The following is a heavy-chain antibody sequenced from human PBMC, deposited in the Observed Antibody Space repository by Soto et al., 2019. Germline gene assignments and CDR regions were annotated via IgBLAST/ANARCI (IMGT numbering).Heavy chain of an antibody. V-gene: IGHV3-33*01. D-gene: IGHD2-2*01. CDR3: ARDLVVVPAAMSYAFDI. J-gene: IGHJ3*02. CDR2: IWYDGSNK. CDR1: GFTFSSYG. Sequence: QVQLVESGGGVVQPGRSLRLSCAASGFTFSSYGMHWVRQAPGKGLEWVAVIWYDGSNKYYADSVKGRFTISRDNSKHTLYLQMNSLRAEDTAVYYCARDLVVVPAAMSYAFDIWGQGTMVTVSS.